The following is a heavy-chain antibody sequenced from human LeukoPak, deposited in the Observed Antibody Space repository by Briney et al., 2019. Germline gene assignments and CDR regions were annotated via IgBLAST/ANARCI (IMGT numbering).Heavy chain of an antibody. J-gene: IGHJ4*02. CDR2: IRYDGSNK. CDR3: AKDRGYSYGEFDY. Sequence: GGSLRLSCAASGFTFSSYGMHWVRQAPGKGLEWVAFIRYDGSNKYYADSVEGRFTISRDNSKNTLYLQMNSLRAEDTAVYYCAKDRGYSYGEFDYWGQGTLVTVSS. V-gene: IGHV3-30*02. CDR1: GFTFSSYG. D-gene: IGHD5-18*01.